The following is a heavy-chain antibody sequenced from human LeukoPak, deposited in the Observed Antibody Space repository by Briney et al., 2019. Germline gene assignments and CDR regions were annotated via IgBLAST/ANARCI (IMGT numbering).Heavy chain of an antibody. CDR3: ARPGGYCGGDCYSNPDV. Sequence: SETLSLTCAVYGGSFSGYYWGWIRQPPGKGLEWIGSVYYGGSTYYNPSLQSRVTISVDTSKNQFSLKLSSVTAADTAVYYCARPGGYCGGDCYSNPDVWGQGTTVTVSS. CDR2: VYYGGST. D-gene: IGHD2-21*02. CDR1: GGSFSGYY. V-gene: IGHV4-39*01. J-gene: IGHJ6*02.